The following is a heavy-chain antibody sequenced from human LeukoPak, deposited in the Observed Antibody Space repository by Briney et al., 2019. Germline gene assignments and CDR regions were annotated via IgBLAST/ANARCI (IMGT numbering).Heavy chain of an antibody. Sequence: GGSLRLSXAASGFTFDDYAMHWVCQGPGKGLEWVSAISGDGGSTYYADSVKGRFTISRDNSKNSLYLQMNSLRTEDTALYYCAKGSSWFDYWGQGTLVTVSS. J-gene: IGHJ4*02. D-gene: IGHD6-13*01. V-gene: IGHV3-43*02. CDR3: AKGSSWFDY. CDR2: ISGDGGST. CDR1: GFTFDDYA.